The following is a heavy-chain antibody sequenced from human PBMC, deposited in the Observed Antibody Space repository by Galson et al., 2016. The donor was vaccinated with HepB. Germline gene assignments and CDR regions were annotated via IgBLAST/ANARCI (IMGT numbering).Heavy chain of an antibody. V-gene: IGHV3-7*01. CDR3: VKGAGTIDY. D-gene: IGHD6-19*01. CDR2: IKPDGTTK. J-gene: IGHJ4*02. CDR1: GFSFGNSW. Sequence: SLRLSCAASGFSFGNSWMTWVRQAPEKGLEWVANIKPDGTTKNYVGSVRGRFTIARDNAKNSLYLQMNSLRDEDTAVYYCVKGAGTIDYWGQGTLATVSS.